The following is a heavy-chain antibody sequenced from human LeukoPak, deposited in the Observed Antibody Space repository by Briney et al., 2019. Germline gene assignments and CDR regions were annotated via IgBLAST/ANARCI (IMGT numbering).Heavy chain of an antibody. Sequence: PGGSLRLSCATSGYTFRYYSVNWVRQVPGKGLEWVSSISSTSSYIYYAGSVKGRFTISRDNAKNSLFLQMNSLRDEDTAVYYCVSGNDPDYLCGTYRLDAFDIWGQGTMVIVSS. J-gene: IGHJ3*02. CDR3: VSGNDPDYLCGTYRLDAFDI. CDR2: ISSTSSYI. D-gene: IGHD3-16*02. CDR1: GYTFRYYS. V-gene: IGHV3-21*01.